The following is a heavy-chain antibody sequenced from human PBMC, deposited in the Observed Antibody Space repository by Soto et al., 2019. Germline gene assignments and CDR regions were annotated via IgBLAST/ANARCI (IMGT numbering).Heavy chain of an antibody. CDR3: ATDPIAAAGTNLN. J-gene: IGHJ4*02. CDR1: GFTFSSYG. CDR2: ISYDGSNK. D-gene: IGHD6-13*01. Sequence: QVQLVESGGGVVQPGRSLRLSCAASGFTFSSYGMHWVRQAPGKGLEWVAVISYDGSNKYYADSVKGRFTISRDYSKNTLYLQMDSLRAEYTAVYYCATDPIAAAGTNLNWGQGTLVTVSS. V-gene: IGHV3-30*03.